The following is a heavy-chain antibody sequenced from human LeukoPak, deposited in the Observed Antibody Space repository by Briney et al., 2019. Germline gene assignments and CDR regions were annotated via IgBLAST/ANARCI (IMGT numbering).Heavy chain of an antibody. V-gene: IGHV1-2*02. CDR1: GYTFTGYY. CDR2: INPNSGGT. D-gene: IGHD6-19*01. CDR3: ARGQKIAVAGTGWFDP. J-gene: IGHJ5*02. Sequence: VASVKVSCKASGYTFTGYYMHWVRQAPGQGLEWMGWINPNSGGTNYAQKFQGRVTMTRDTSISTAYMELSRLRSDDTAVYYCARGQKIAVAGTGWFDPWGQGTLVTVSS.